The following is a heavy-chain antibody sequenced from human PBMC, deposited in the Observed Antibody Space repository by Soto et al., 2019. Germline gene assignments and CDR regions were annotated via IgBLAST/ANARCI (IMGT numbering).Heavy chain of an antibody. CDR3: ARSSAAVYDFWSGYSYYFDY. CDR1: GGSISSSSYY. V-gene: IGHV4-39*01. CDR2: IYYSGST. Sequence: SETLSLTCTVSGGSISSSSYYWGWIRQPPGKGLEWIGSIYYSGSTYYNPSLKSRVTISVDTSKNQFSLKLSSVTAADTAVYYCARSSAAVYDFWSGYSYYFDYWGQGTLVTVSS. J-gene: IGHJ4*02. D-gene: IGHD3-3*01.